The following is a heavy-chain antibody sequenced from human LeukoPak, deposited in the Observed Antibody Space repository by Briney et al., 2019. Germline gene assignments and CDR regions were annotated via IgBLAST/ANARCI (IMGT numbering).Heavy chain of an antibody. CDR2: IIPKFGST. D-gene: IGHD1-1*01. J-gene: IGHJ1*01. CDR3: ARDNSATSGVKYFQH. V-gene: IGHV1-69*05. Sequence: GASVKVSCKASGGTVSIYSLSWVRQAPGQGLEWMGGIIPKFGSTNYAQKFQGRVTITTDEATSTAYMEVTSLRSEDTAVYFCARDNSATSGVKYFQHWGQGTLVTVSS. CDR1: GGTVSIYS.